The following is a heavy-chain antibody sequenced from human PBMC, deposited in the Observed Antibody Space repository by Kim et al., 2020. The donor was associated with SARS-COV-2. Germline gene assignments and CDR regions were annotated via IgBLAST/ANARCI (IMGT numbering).Heavy chain of an antibody. J-gene: IGHJ6*02. CDR2: ISYDGSNK. D-gene: IGHD6-19*01. Sequence: GGSLRLSCAASGFTFSSYGMNWVRQAPGKGLEWVAVISYDGSNKYYAASVKGRFTISRDTSKNTLYLQMNSLRAEDTAVYYCAKEEGSGYSSGWTYYYYGMDVWGQGTTVTVSS. V-gene: IGHV3-30*18. CDR1: GFTFSSYG. CDR3: AKEEGSGYSSGWTYYYYGMDV.